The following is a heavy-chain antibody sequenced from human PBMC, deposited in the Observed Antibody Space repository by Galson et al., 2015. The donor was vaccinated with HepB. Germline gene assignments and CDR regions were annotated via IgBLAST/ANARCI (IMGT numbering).Heavy chain of an antibody. CDR1: GYTLTELS. CDR3: ATTIVVVPAAMSGPGYYYGMDV. Sequence: SCKVSGYTLTELSMHWVRQAPGKGLEWMGGFDPEDGETIYAQKFQGRVTMTEDTSTDTAYMELSSLRSEDTAVYYCATTIVVVPAAMSGPGYYYGMDVWGQGTTVTVSS. D-gene: IGHD2-2*01. V-gene: IGHV1-24*01. CDR2: FDPEDGET. J-gene: IGHJ6*02.